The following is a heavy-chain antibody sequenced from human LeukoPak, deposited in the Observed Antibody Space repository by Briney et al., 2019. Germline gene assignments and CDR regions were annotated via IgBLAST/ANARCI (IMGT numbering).Heavy chain of an antibody. CDR2: INHSGST. V-gene: IGHV4-34*01. J-gene: IGHJ4*02. CDR3: ARGLFAGDCSSTSCSYDY. Sequence: SETLSLTCAVYGGSFSGYYWSWIRQPPGKGLEWMGEINHSGSTNYNPSLKSRVTISVDTSKNQFSLKLSSVTAADTAVYYCARGLFAGDCSSTSCSYDYWGQGTLVTVSS. CDR1: GGSFSGYY. D-gene: IGHD2-2*01.